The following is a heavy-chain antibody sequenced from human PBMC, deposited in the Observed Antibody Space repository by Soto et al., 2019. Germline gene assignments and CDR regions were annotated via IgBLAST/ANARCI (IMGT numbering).Heavy chain of an antibody. D-gene: IGHD3-3*01. Sequence: SETLSLTCSVSGGTISGYYWTWIRQPAGKGLEWIGRIYSSGNTKYNPSLQSRVTMSLDTSNNQFSLRLTSVTAADTAVYYCATGPRFSDWFDPWGQGTLVTVYS. CDR1: GGTISGYY. J-gene: IGHJ5*02. CDR2: IYSSGNT. CDR3: ATGPRFSDWFDP. V-gene: IGHV4-4*07.